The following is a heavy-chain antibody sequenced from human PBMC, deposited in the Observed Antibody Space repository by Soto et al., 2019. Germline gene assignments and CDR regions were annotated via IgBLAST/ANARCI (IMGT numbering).Heavy chain of an antibody. Sequence: GGSLRLSCAASGFTFSNAWMSWVRQAPGKGLEWVGRIKSKTDGGTTDYAAPVKGRITISSDDSKNTLYLQMNSLKNGDTAGYYCTTDPVSTYCGGDCYSPDAFDIWGQGTMVTVSS. D-gene: IGHD2-21*01. CDR2: IKSKTDGGTT. J-gene: IGHJ3*02. V-gene: IGHV3-15*01. CDR3: TTDPVSTYCGGDCYSPDAFDI. CDR1: GFTFSNAW.